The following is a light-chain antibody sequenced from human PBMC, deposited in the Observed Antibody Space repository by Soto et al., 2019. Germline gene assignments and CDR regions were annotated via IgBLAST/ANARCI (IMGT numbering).Light chain of an antibody. CDR2: GAI. J-gene: IGKJ2*01. V-gene: IGKV3-20*01. Sequence: EIVLTQSPDTLSSSPGERATLSCRASQAVSNAYLAWYQHKPGQVPRLLIHGAINRATGIPDRFSGGGSGTDFTLIINRLEPEDFAVYYCQQCASSPYTFGQGTKVEIK. CDR3: QQCASSPYT. CDR1: QAVSNAY.